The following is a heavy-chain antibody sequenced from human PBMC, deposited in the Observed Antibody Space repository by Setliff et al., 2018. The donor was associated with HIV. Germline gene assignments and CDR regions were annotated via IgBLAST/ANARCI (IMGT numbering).Heavy chain of an antibody. D-gene: IGHD2-21*01. CDR3: ARDNRVMALNYYYYYMDV. CDR1: GGSISSSSYY. V-gene: IGHV4-39*07. Sequence: SETLSLTCTVSGGSISSSSYYWGWIRQSPGKGLEWIGSIYYTGSTHYSPSLKSRVTISVDTSKNQFSLKLSSVTAADTAVYYCARDNRVMALNYYYYYMDVWGKGTTVTVSS. J-gene: IGHJ6*03. CDR2: IYYTGST.